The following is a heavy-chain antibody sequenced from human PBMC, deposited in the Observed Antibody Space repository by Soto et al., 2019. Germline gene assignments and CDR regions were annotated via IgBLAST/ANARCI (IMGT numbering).Heavy chain of an antibody. J-gene: IGHJ6*03. Sequence: QVHLQQWGAGLLKPSETLSLTCAVYGGSFSGYYWSWIRQPPGKGLEWIGEINHSGSTNYNPSLKSKFTISVDTSKSQFSLKLSSVTAADTAVYYCARAAMYYDFWSGSTYYYYYMDVWGKGTTVTVSS. V-gene: IGHV4-34*01. D-gene: IGHD3-3*01. CDR2: INHSGST. CDR1: GGSFSGYY. CDR3: ARAAMYYDFWSGSTYYYYYMDV.